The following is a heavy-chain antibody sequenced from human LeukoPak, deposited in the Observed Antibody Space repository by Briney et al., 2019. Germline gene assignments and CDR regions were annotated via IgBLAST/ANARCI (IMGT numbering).Heavy chain of an antibody. J-gene: IGHJ6*02. CDR1: GFTFSSYA. CDR3: ARVAVADYYYYGMDV. Sequence: GGSLRLSCAASGFTFSSYAMSWVRQAPGKGLEWVSVIYSGGGTYYADSVKGRFTISRDNSKNTLYLQMNSLRAEDTAVYYCARVAVADYYYYGMDVWGQGTTVTVSS. D-gene: IGHD6-19*01. CDR2: IYSGGGT. V-gene: IGHV3-53*01.